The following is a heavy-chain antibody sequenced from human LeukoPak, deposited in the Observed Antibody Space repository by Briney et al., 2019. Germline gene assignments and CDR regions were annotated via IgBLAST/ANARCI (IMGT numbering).Heavy chain of an antibody. J-gene: IGHJ5*02. CDR2: IYYTGST. V-gene: IGHV4-39*01. CDR3: ARHRGYCSGSRCYSVWFDP. D-gene: IGHD2-15*01. Sequence: PSETLSLTCTVSGGSISSSSYYWGWIRQPPGKGLEWIGSIYYTGSTYYNPSLRSRVTISVDTSKNQFSLKLTSVTAADTAVYYCARHRGYCSGSRCYSVWFDPWGQGTLVTVSS. CDR1: GGSISSSSYY.